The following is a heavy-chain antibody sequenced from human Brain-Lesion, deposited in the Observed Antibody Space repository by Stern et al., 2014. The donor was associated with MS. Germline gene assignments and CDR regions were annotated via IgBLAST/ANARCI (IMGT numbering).Heavy chain of an antibody. CDR3: AGEEDIRYCSGGSCTGNWFDP. D-gene: IGHD2-15*01. CDR1: GGSVSSTSYA. Sequence: QVQLGQSGPGLVKPSETLSLTCTVAGGSVSSTSYAWAWIRQPPGKGLEWIGTIYYSGNTYYSPSLKSPLTISLDTSKNQFSLQLRSVTAADTAVYYCAGEEDIRYCSGGSCTGNWFDPWGQGTLVTVSS. CDR2: IYYSGNT. J-gene: IGHJ5*02. V-gene: IGHV4-39*01.